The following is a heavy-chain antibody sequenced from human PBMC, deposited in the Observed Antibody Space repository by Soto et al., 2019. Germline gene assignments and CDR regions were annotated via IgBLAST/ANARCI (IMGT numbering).Heavy chain of an antibody. Sequence: EVQLVESGGGLVQPEGSQRLSCTASGFTFSDYYMDWFRQAPGKGLEWVGRVRNKINSYTTEYAASVKGRFTVSRDDSRNSLYLQMNSLKTGDTAMYYCSRAGILTTPYYTDYWGLGTLVTVSS. CDR3: SRAGILTTPYYTDY. V-gene: IGHV3-72*01. CDR1: GFTFSDYY. D-gene: IGHD2-21*01. J-gene: IGHJ4*02. CDR2: VRNKINSYTT.